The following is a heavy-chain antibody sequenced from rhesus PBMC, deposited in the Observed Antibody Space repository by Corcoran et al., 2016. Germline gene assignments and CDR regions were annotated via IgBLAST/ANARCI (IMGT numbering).Heavy chain of an antibody. D-gene: IGHD4-29*01. J-gene: IGHJ4*01. Sequence: QVQLQESGPGLVKPSETLSLTCAVSGGPISDDSYWSLNLQPPGKGLEWIGNIYGSGGGTNYNPSLKNRVTISIDTSKNQFSLKLSSVTAADTAVYYCARDLTVATISSDYWGQGVLVTVSS. CDR1: GGPISDDSY. V-gene: IGHV4-106*01. CDR2: IYGSGGGT. CDR3: ARDLTVATISSDY.